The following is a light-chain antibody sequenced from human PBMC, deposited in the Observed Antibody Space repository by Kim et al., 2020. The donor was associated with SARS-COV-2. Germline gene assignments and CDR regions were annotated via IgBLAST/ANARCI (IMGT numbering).Light chain of an antibody. CDR3: SLRDVTVL. CDR2: GKK. Sequence: SSELTQDPAVSVALGQTVTISCQGDRLRAYYANWFQQTAGQAPILVFFGKKSRPSWIPDRFSASSAGDTASLTITGAQTEDEADYDCSLRDVTVLFGGGTQLTVL. CDR1: RLRAYY. J-gene: IGLJ2*01. V-gene: IGLV3-19*01.